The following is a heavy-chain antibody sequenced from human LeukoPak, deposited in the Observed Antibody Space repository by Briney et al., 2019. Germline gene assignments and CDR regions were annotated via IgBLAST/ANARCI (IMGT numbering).Heavy chain of an antibody. Sequence: SGTLSLTCAVSGGSIRSTNWWTWVRQPPGKGLEWIGEIYHTGTTNYNPPLKSRVTISVDKSKNQISLKVNSVTAADTAVYYCARESAEGSIRGLFDYWGQGTLVTVSS. D-gene: IGHD3-10*01. CDR3: ARESAEGSIRGLFDY. V-gene: IGHV4-4*02. CDR1: GGSIRSTNW. J-gene: IGHJ4*02. CDR2: IYHTGTT.